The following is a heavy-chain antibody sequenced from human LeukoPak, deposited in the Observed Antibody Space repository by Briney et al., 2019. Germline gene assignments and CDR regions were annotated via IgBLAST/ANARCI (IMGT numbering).Heavy chain of an antibody. Sequence: PGGSLRLSCTASGFTVSDYDRSWVRLAPGKGLEWVSSISGRSSHMYYTDSAKGRFTISRDNAKNSLYLQMNSLRAEDTAVYYCARAFPPLRTSAAGDFWGPGTLVTVSS. CDR3: ARAFPPLRTSAAGDF. V-gene: IGHV3-21*06. J-gene: IGHJ4*02. CDR2: ISGRSSHM. D-gene: IGHD6-25*01. CDR1: GFTVSDYD.